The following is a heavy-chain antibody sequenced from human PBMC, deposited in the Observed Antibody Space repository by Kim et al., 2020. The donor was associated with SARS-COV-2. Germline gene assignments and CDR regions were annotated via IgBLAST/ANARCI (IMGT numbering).Heavy chain of an antibody. D-gene: IGHD1-26*01. CDR3: ARLRRWEPSDY. V-gene: IGHV5-51*01. CDR2: T. J-gene: IGHJ4*02. Sequence: TRYSPSFQGQVTISADKSISTAYLQWSSLKASDTAMYYCARLRRWEPSDYWGQGTLVTVSS.